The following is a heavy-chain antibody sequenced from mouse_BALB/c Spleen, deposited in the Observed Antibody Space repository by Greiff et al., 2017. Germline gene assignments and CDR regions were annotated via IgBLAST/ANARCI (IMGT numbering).Heavy chain of an antibody. CDR3: ARPGATGSNYFDY. J-gene: IGHJ2*01. Sequence: EVQVVESGGGLVKPGGSLKLSCAASGFTFSSYAMSWVRQTPEKRLEWVATISSGGSYTYYPDSVKGRFTISRDNAKNTLYLQMSSLKSEDTAMYYCARPGATGSNYFDYWGQGTTLTVSS. CDR1: GFTFSSYA. D-gene: IGHD4-1*02. CDR2: ISSGGSYT. V-gene: IGHV5-6*01.